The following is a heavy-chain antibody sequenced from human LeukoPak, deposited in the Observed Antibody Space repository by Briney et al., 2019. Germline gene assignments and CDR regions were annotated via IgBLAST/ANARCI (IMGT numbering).Heavy chain of an antibody. CDR2: IWYDASKQ. Sequence: GGSLRLSCAASAFTFSSYGMHWVRQAPGKGLEWVAVIWYDASKQYYADSVKGRFIVSRDNSKSTSYLQMNSLRAEDTAVYHCAKGLAYCGGDCYDSLYPFDFWGQGTLVTVSS. CDR3: AKGLAYCGGDCYDSLYPFDF. D-gene: IGHD2-21*01. V-gene: IGHV3-33*06. J-gene: IGHJ4*02. CDR1: AFTFSSYG.